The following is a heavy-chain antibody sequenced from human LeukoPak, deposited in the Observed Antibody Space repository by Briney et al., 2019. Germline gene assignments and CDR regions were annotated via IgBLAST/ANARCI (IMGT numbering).Heavy chain of an antibody. J-gene: IGHJ4*02. D-gene: IGHD5-18*01. CDR1: GGSISSGSYY. Sequence: PSETLSLTCTVSGGSISSGSYYWSWIRQPAGKGLEWIGRIYTSGSTNYNPSLKGRVTISVDTSKNQFSLKLSSVTAADTAVYYCARWRIQLWFESDWGQGTLVTVSS. CDR3: ARWRIQLWFESD. V-gene: IGHV4-61*02. CDR2: IYTSGST.